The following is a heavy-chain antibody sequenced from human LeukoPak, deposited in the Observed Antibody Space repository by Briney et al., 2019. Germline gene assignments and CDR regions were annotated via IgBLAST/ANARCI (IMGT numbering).Heavy chain of an antibody. V-gene: IGHV3-66*02. CDR3: ARGRPHYYDSSGYWGSGMDV. CDR1: GFTVSSNY. CDR2: IYSGGST. D-gene: IGHD3-22*01. Sequence: GGSLRLSCAASGFTVSSNYMSWVRQAPGKGLEWVSFIYSGGSTYYADSVKGRFTISRDNSKNTLYLQMNSLRAEDTAVYYCARGRPHYYDSSGYWGSGMDVWGQGTTVTVSS. J-gene: IGHJ6*02.